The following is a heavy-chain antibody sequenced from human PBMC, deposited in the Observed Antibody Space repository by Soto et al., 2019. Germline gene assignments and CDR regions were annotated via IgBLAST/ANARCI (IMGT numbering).Heavy chain of an antibody. CDR3: ARGPYNLDV. CDR1: GYNFISFG. Sequence: QVELVQSGSELKKPGASVKVSCKPTGYNFISFGLSWVRQAPGQGLEWMGWIITINGNTKYEPKFQGRLTLTADTSTSTAFMELNNLQSDDTGVYYCARGPYNLDVWGRGTTVVVSS. V-gene: IGHV1-18*01. J-gene: IGHJ6*04. D-gene: IGHD1-1*01. CDR2: IITINGNT.